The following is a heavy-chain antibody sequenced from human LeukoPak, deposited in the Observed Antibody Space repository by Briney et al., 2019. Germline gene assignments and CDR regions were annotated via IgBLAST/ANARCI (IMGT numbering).Heavy chain of an antibody. V-gene: IGHV3-7*01. CDR3: ARDSSGYQ. CDR1: GFTFSTYW. J-gene: IGHJ4*02. CDR2: IKEDGSEK. Sequence: GGSLRLSCAAPGFTFSTYWMSWVRQAPGKGLEWVANIKEDGSEKYYGGSVKGRFTISRDNAKNSLYLQMNSLGAEDTAVYYCARDSSGYQWGQGTLVTVSS. D-gene: IGHD3-22*01.